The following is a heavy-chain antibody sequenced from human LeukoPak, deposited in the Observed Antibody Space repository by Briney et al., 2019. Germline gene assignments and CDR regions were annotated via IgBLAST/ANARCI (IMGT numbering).Heavy chain of an antibody. CDR3: ARVGNSYSFAY. CDR1: GFTFSSYW. Sequence: PGGSLRLSCAASGFTFSSYWMHWVRQPPGKGLVWVSRINSDGSSTSYADSVKGRFTISRDNAKNTLYLQMNSLRTEDTAIYYCARVGNSYSFAYWGQGSLVTVSS. CDR2: INSDGSST. D-gene: IGHD3-10*01. V-gene: IGHV3-74*01. J-gene: IGHJ4*02.